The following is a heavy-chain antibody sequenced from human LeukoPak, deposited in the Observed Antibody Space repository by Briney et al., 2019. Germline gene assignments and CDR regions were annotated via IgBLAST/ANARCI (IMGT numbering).Heavy chain of an antibody. CDR2: INPGGTET. CDR3: GRFGYVAGVDL. V-gene: IGHV3-7*01. D-gene: IGHD6-19*01. J-gene: IGHJ4*02. Sequence: GGSLRLSCAASGFTFSSYAMHWVRQAPGTGLEWVANINPGGTETYYVEPVKGRFTISRDNAKNLVYLQMNSLRAEDSAVYHCGRFGYVAGVDLWGQGTQVTVSS. CDR1: GFTFSSYA.